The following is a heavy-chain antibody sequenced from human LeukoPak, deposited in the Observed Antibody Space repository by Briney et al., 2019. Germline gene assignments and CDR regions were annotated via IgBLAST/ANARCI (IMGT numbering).Heavy chain of an antibody. V-gene: IGHV4-38-2*01. CDR3: ASQYYDILTGYYKDY. CDR1: GYSISSGYY. CDR2: IYHSGST. Sequence: SETLSLTCAVSGYSISSGYYWGWIRQPPGKGLEWIGGIYHSGSTYYNPSLKSRVTISVDTSKNQFSLKLSSVTAADTAVYYCASQYYDILTGYYKDYWGQGTLVTVSS. J-gene: IGHJ4*02. D-gene: IGHD3-9*01.